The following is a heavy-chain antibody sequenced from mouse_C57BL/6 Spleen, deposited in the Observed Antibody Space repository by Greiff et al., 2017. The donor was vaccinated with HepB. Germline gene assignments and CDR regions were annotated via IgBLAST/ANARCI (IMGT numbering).Heavy chain of an antibody. Sequence: EVKLVESGGGLVQPGGSLSLSCAASGFTFTDYYMSWVRQPPGKALEWLGFIRNKANGYTTEYSASVKGRFTIARDNSQSILYLQMNALRAEDSATYYGARRYDYDGGEFDYWGQGTTLTVSS. CDR1: GFTFTDYY. CDR2: IRNKANGYTT. D-gene: IGHD2-4*01. CDR3: ARRYDYDGGEFDY. V-gene: IGHV7-3*01. J-gene: IGHJ2*01.